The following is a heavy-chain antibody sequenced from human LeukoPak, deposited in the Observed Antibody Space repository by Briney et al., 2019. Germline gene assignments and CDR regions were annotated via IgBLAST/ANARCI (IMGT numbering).Heavy chain of an antibody. Sequence: GGSLRLSCTASGFTFSTYDMHWVRQATGKGLEWVSAIDTAGATYYSGSVKGRFTISREDARNSLYLQMNSLRAGDTAVYYCARDEHQYYSESSGRFDYWGQGTLVTVSS. CDR3: ARDEHQYYSESSGRFDY. V-gene: IGHV3-13*04. D-gene: IGHD3-22*01. J-gene: IGHJ4*02. CDR1: GFTFSTYD. CDR2: IDTAGAT.